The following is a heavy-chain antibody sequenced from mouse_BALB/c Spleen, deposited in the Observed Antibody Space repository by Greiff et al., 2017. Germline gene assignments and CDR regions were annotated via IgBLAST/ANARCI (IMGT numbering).Heavy chain of an antibody. CDR1: GFTFNTYA. Sequence: EVKVVESGGGLVQPKGSLKLSCAASGFTFNTYAMNWVRQAPGKGLEWVARIRSKSNNYATYYADSVKDRFTISRDDSQSMLYLQMNNLKTEDTAMYYCVIYGNAMDYWGQGTSVTVSS. V-gene: IGHV10-1*02. J-gene: IGHJ4*01. CDR2: IRSKSNNYAT. D-gene: IGHD1-1*01. CDR3: VIYGNAMDY.